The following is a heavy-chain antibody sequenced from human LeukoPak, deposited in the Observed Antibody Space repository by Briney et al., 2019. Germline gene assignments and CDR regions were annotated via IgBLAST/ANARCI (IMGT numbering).Heavy chain of an antibody. D-gene: IGHD3-3*01. Sequence: GGSLRLSCAASGFTFSSYSMNWVCQAPGKGLEWVSSISSSSSYIYYADSVKGRFTISRDNAKNSLYLQMNSLRAEDTAVYYCARALPDITIFGVVTEDDYWGQGTLVTVSS. CDR1: GFTFSSYS. CDR2: ISSSSSYI. V-gene: IGHV3-21*01. CDR3: ARALPDITIFGVVTEDDY. J-gene: IGHJ4*02.